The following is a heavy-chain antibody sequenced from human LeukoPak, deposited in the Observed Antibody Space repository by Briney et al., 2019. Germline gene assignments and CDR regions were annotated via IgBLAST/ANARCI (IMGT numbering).Heavy chain of an antibody. CDR2: IYVTDHT. J-gene: IGHJ4*02. D-gene: IGHD2-8*01. Sequence: VGSPRLSCTASGFTVSSNYMSWVRQAPGRGLEWVSLIYVTDHTYYADSVKGRFTISRDNTKNTLNLQMNSLRAEDTAVYYCVRDGVGAPPFDYWGQGIMVTVSS. CDR1: GFTVSSNY. CDR3: VRDGVGAPPFDY. V-gene: IGHV3-53*01.